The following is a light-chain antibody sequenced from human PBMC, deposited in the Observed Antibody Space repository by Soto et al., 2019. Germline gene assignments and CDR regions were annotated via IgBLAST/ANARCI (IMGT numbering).Light chain of an antibody. Sequence: QSVLTQPPSVSGAPGQRVTISCTGSSSNTGADYDVHWYQHLPGSAPKLLIYDNNIRPSGGPDRFSGSESSTSAPPAITRLQAEDEGDYYCQCYAGSLSKLVVFGGGTKLTVL. V-gene: IGLV1-40*01. CDR2: DNN. CDR3: QCYAGSLSKLVV. CDR1: SSNTGADYD. J-gene: IGLJ2*01.